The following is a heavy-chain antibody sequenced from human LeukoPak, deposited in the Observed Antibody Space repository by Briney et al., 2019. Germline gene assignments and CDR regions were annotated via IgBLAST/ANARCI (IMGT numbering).Heavy chain of an antibody. CDR2: IYYSGST. CDR3: ARTIKEYYDILTGYVTGYYYMDV. Sequence: SETLSLTCTVSGGSISSYYWSWLRQPPGKGLEWIGYIYYSGSTSYNPSLKSRVTISVDTSKNQFSLKLSSVTAADTAVYYCARTIKEYYDILTGYVTGYYYMDVWGKGTTVTVSS. D-gene: IGHD3-9*01. CDR1: GGSISSYY. V-gene: IGHV4-59*01. J-gene: IGHJ6*03.